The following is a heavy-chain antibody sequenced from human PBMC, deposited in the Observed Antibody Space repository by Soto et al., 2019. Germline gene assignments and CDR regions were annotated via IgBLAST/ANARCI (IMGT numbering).Heavy chain of an antibody. CDR3: ARDREPSVYHGMAV. CDR1: GFAFSDFY. Sequence: PGGSLRLSCAASGFAFSDFYMSWTRQAPGKGLEWISYISGGGTTVLYADSVKGRFTISRDNAQKSLYLQMDSLTSEDTAIYYCARDREPSVYHGMAVWGQGTTVTVSS. J-gene: IGHJ6*02. CDR2: ISGGGTTV. V-gene: IGHV3-11*01.